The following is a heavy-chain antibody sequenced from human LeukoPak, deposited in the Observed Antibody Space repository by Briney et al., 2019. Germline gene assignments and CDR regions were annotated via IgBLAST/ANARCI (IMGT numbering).Heavy chain of an antibody. J-gene: IGHJ4*02. V-gene: IGHV1-18*01. Sequence: GASVKVSCKASGYTFTRYGISWVRQAPGQGLEWMGWISAYNGNTNYAQKLQGRVTVTTDTSTSTAYMEVRSLRSDDTAVYYCARGRWNYDFWSGYWLDYWGQGTRVTVSS. CDR1: GYTFTRYG. D-gene: IGHD3-3*01. CDR3: ARGRWNYDFWSGYWLDY. CDR2: ISAYNGNT.